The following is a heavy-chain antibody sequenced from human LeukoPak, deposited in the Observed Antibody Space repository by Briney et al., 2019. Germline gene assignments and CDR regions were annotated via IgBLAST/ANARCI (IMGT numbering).Heavy chain of an antibody. D-gene: IGHD6-19*01. CDR2: IRGRGDST. Sequence: PGGSLRLSCAASGFTFSSYAMSWVRQAPGKGLGWVSAIRGRGDSTYYADSVKGRFTISRDNSKHTLFLQMNSLRAEDTALYYCAREGAVAGFDFWGQGTLVTVSS. CDR1: GFTFSSYA. J-gene: IGHJ4*02. V-gene: IGHV3-23*01. CDR3: AREGAVAGFDF.